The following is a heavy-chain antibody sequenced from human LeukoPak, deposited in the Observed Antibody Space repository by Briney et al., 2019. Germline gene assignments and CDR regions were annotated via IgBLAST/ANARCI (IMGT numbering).Heavy chain of an antibody. Sequence: SETLSLTCAVYGGSFSGYYWSWIRQPPGKGLEWTGEINHSGSTNYNPSLKSRVTISVDTSKNQFSLKLSSVTAADTAVYYCARRPGYCSSTSCPGRFDPWGQGTLVTVSS. J-gene: IGHJ5*02. CDR1: GGSFSGYY. CDR3: ARRPGYCSSTSCPGRFDP. D-gene: IGHD2-2*01. V-gene: IGHV4-34*01. CDR2: INHSGST.